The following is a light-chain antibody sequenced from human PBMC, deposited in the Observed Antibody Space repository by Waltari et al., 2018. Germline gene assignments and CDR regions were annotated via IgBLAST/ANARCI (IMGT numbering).Light chain of an antibody. Sequence: QSVLTQPPSASGTPGQRVTISCSGSSSNIGSNYVYWYRQLPGTAPKLLIYRNYQRPSGVPDRLSGPKSGTSASLAISGLRSEDEADYYCAAWDDSLSGRVFGGGTKLTVL. V-gene: IGLV1-47*01. CDR3: AAWDDSLSGRV. J-gene: IGLJ3*02. CDR2: RNY. CDR1: SSNIGSNY.